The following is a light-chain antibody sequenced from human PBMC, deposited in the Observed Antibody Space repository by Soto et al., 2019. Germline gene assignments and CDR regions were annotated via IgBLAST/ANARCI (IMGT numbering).Light chain of an antibody. CDR1: QSVSSY. CDR2: DAS. Sequence: EIVLTQSPATLSLSPGERATLSCRASQSVSSYLAWYQHKPGQAPRLLLYDASNRATGIPARFSGSGSGTDFTRPISSLEHEDFAVYYCQQRSNWTPLTFGGGTKVEIK. J-gene: IGKJ4*01. V-gene: IGKV3-11*01. CDR3: QQRSNWTPLT.